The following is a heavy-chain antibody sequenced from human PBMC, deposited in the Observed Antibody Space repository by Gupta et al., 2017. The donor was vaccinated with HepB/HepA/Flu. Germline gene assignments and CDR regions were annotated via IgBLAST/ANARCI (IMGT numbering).Heavy chain of an antibody. D-gene: IGHD3-3*01. Sequence: QVQLAESGGGVVQPGRSLRLSCVVSGFTFSNHGMHWVRQSPGKGLEWVAVIWHDGGNENYVDSVKGRFTISRDNSKNTLYLHMNNLRVEDTGIYYCARDAYDFWSGLDYWGQGTQVTVSS. CDR1: GFTFSNHG. J-gene: IGHJ4*02. CDR3: ARDAYDFWSGLDY. CDR2: IWHDGGNE. V-gene: IGHV3-33*01.